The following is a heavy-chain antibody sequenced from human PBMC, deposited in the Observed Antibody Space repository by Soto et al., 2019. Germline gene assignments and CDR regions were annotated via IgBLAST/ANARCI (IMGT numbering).Heavy chain of an antibody. CDR1: GFTFSDYY. D-gene: IGHD3-22*01. CDR3: ARDRNGYYSDSSGYWRRNAFDI. Sequence: PGGSLRLSCAASGFTFSDYYMTWIRQAPGKGLEWVSYISSTSGTISYADSVKGRFTLSRDNAKNSLYLQMISLRAEDTAVYYCARDRNGYYSDSSGYWRRNAFDIWGHGTMVTVSS. CDR2: ISSTSGTI. J-gene: IGHJ3*02. V-gene: IGHV3-11*01.